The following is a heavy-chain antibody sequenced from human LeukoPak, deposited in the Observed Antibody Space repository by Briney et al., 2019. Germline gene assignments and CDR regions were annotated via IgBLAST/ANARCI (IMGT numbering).Heavy chain of an antibody. J-gene: IGHJ4*02. D-gene: IGHD2-2*01. Sequence: SGTLSLTYAVSGDSISSTNWWSWVRQPPGKGLEWIGEIYHSGDTNYNPSLESRVTISVDKSKNQFSLKLTSVTAADTAVYYCARDSHCSSTSCPFDYWGQGTLVTVSS. V-gene: IGHV4-4*02. CDR2: IYHSGDT. CDR3: ARDSHCSSTSCPFDY. CDR1: GDSISSTNW.